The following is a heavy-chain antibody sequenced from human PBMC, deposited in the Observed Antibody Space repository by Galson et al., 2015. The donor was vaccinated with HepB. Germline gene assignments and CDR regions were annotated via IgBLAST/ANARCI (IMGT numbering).Heavy chain of an antibody. V-gene: IGHV6-1*01. J-gene: IGHJ6*02. Sequence: CAISGDSVSANTAVWNWIRQSPSRGLEWLGRTYYRSKWQKDYAVSMKSRITISTDTSRNQVSLQLNSMSPKDTAVYYCAYGVDVWGQGTTVTVSS. CDR2: TYYRSKWQK. CDR1: GDSVSANTAV. CDR3: AYGVDV.